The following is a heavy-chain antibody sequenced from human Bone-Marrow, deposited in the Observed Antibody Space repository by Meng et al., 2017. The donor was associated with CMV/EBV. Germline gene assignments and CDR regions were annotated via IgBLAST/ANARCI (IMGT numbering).Heavy chain of an antibody. V-gene: IGHV4-4*07. CDR3: ASELGGGDYAY. CDR1: GGPSSSYY. CDR2: IYTIGST. D-gene: IGHD4-17*01. J-gene: IGHJ4*02. Sequence: VRLQDPGPGLWKPPATLSLTCTVTGGPSSSYYWSWIRQPAGKGLEWIGRIYTIGSTNYNPSLKSRVTMSVDTSKNQFSLKLSSVTAADTAVYYCASELGGGDYAYWGQGTLVTVSS.